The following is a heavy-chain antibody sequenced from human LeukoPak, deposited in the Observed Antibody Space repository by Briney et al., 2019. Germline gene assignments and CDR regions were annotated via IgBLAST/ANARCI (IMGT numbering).Heavy chain of an antibody. D-gene: IGHD2-8*01. J-gene: IGHJ5*02. CDR2: INHSGST. CDR3: ARGSCTNGVCYTNRRYNWFDP. CDR1: GGSFSGYY. V-gene: IGHV4-34*01. Sequence: SETLSLTCAVYGGSFSGYYWSWIRQPPGKGLEWIGEINHSGSTNYNPSLKSRVTISVDTSKNQFSLKLSSVTAAGTAVYYCARGSCTNGVCYTNRRYNWFDPWGQGTLVAVSS.